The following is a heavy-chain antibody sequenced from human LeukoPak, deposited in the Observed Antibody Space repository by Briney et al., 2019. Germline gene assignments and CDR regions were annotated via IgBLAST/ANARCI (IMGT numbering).Heavy chain of an antibody. J-gene: IGHJ4*02. Sequence: GGSLRLSCAASGLTVSSNEMSWVRQAPGKGLEWVSSISGGSTYYADSRKGRFTISRDNSKNTLYLQMNSLRAEDTAVYYCAKDKTITMVRGASGAFDYWGQGTLVTVSS. CDR3: AKDKTITMVRGASGAFDY. V-gene: IGHV3-38-3*01. CDR2: ISGGST. CDR1: GLTVSSNE. D-gene: IGHD3-10*01.